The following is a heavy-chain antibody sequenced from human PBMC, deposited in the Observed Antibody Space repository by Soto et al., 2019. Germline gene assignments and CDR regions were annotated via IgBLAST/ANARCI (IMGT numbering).Heavy chain of an antibody. CDR3: ARVNWGSGYSWFDP. J-gene: IGHJ5*02. CDR2: INSDGSST. CDR1: GFNFSSYW. Sequence: EVQLVESGGGLVQPGGSLRLSCAASGFNFSSYWMHWVRQAPGKGLVWVSRINSDGSSTSYAVSVKGRFTISRDNAKNTLYLQMNSLRAEDTAVYYCARVNWGSGYSWFDPWGQGTLVTVSS. V-gene: IGHV3-74*01. D-gene: IGHD3-16*01.